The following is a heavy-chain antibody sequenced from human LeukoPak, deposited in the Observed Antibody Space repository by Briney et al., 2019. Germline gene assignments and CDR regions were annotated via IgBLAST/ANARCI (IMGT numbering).Heavy chain of an antibody. CDR1: GASFSDSY. V-gene: IGHV4-34*01. Sequence: SETLSLTCAVYGASFSDSYWSWIRQSPEKGLEWIGEINNSGSTSYNPSLNSRVIMSVDRSKNQFSLRLISVTAADTAVYYCARGRYGPRLGNWGQGTLVTVSS. D-gene: IGHD3-16*01. J-gene: IGHJ4*02. CDR3: ARGRYGPRLGN. CDR2: INNSGST.